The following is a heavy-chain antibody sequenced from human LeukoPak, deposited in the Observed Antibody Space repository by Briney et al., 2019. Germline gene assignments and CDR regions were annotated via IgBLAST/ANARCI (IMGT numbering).Heavy chain of an antibody. V-gene: IGHV3-23*01. CDR2: ISGSGGST. D-gene: IGHD6-13*01. CDR3: AKALSSGTAAGSRFDY. Sequence: RTGGSLRLSCAASGFTFSSYAMSWVRQAPGKGLEWVSGISGSGGSTYYADSVKGRFTISRDNSKNTLYLQMNSLRAEDTAVYYCAKALSSGTAAGSRFDYWGQGTLVTVSS. CDR1: GFTFSSYA. J-gene: IGHJ4*02.